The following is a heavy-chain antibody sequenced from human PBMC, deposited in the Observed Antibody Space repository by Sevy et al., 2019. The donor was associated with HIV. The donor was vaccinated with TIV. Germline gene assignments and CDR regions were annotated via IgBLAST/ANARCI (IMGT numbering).Heavy chain of an antibody. CDR1: GGSISSYY. CDR2: IYYSGST. V-gene: IGHV4-59*01. J-gene: IGHJ4*02. D-gene: IGHD3-10*01. Sequence: SETLSLTCTVSGGSISSYYWSWIRQPPGKGLEWIGYIYYSGSTNYNPSLKSRVTISVDTSKNQFSLKESSVTAADTAVYYCARGPPLSESEEDYYGSGSYPYWGQGTLVTVSS. CDR3: ARGPPLSESEEDYYGSGSYPY.